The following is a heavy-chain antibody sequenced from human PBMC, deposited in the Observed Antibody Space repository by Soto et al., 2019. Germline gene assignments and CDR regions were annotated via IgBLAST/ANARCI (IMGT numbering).Heavy chain of an antibody. J-gene: IGHJ4*02. Sequence: QVQLVQSGAEVKKPGASVKVSCKASGYTFTSYGISWVRQAPGQGLEWMGWISAYNGNTNYAQKLQGRVTMTTDTSTSTAYMGLRSLISDDRAVYYCARAAYSGYDDDDYDSSGYPAYWGQGTLVTVSS. CDR2: ISAYNGNT. D-gene: IGHD3-22*01. CDR3: ARAAYSGYDDDDYDSSGYPAY. V-gene: IGHV1-18*01. CDR1: GYTFTSYG.